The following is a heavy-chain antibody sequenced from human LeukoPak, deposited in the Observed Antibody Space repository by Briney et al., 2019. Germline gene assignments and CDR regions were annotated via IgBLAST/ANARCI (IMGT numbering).Heavy chain of an antibody. D-gene: IGHD6-19*01. CDR1: GGSISSYY. CDR2: IYYSGST. V-gene: IGHV4-59*01. J-gene: IGHJ5*02. CDR3: ARGSGWHEGWFDP. Sequence: SETLSLTCTVSGGSISSYYWSWIRQPPGKGLEWIGYIYYSGSTNYNPSLKSRVTISVDTSKNQFSLKLSSVTAADTAVYYCARGSGWHEGWFDPWGQGTLVTVSS.